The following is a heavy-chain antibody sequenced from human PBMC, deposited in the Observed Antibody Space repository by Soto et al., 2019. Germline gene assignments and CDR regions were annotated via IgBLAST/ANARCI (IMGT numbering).Heavy chain of an antibody. J-gene: IGHJ6*02. V-gene: IGHV3-13*05. CDR3: SRAYSGLRPRQADYYYSMDV. CDR1: GFPFGNYD. D-gene: IGHD2-15*01. CDR2: IGAADDP. Sequence: VQLVESGGGLVQPGGSLRLSCAASGFPFGNYDLHWVRQATGKGLEWVSAIGAADDPYYRASGKGRFTVSRDNAQKSLYLQMNNLRVEDTAIYYFSRAYSGLRPRQADYYYSMDVWGRGTTVTVSS.